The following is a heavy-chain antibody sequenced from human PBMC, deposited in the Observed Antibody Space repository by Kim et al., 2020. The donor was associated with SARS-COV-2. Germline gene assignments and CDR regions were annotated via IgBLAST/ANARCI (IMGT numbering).Heavy chain of an antibody. D-gene: IGHD3-10*01. CDR2: IYYSGST. CDR3: ARGIWSPMEPHDAFDI. V-gene: IGHV4-31*03. Sequence: SETLSLTCTVSGGSISSGGYYWSWIRQHPGKGLEWIGYIYYSGSTYYNPSLKSRVTISVDTSKNQFSLKLSSVTAADTAVYYCARGIWSPMEPHDAFDIWGQGTMVTVSS. J-gene: IGHJ3*02. CDR1: GGSISSGGYY.